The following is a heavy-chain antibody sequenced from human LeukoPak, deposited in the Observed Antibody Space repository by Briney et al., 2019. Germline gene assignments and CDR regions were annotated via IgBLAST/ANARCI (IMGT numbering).Heavy chain of an antibody. D-gene: IGHD3-22*01. CDR1: GGSFTDYF. CDR2: INDYSGNT. V-gene: IGHV4-34*01. J-gene: IGHJ6*02. CDR3: ARGRIAKIVVVHSFQYGMDV. Sequence: SETLSLTCDVFGGSFTDYFWTWIRQSPGKGLEWIGEINDYSGNTNYNPSLNSRVSISLEKSKNQFSLELRSVTAADTAVYYCARGRIAKIVVVHSFQYGMDVWGQGTTVAVSS.